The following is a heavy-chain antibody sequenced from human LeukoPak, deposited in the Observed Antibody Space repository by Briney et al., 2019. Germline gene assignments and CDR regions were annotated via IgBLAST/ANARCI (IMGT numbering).Heavy chain of an antibody. D-gene: IGHD3-22*01. J-gene: IGHJ4*02. CDR2: ISGSGGST. Sequence: GGSLRLSCAASGFTFSSYAMSWVRQAPGKGLEWVSAISGSGGSTYYADSVKGRFTISRDNSKNTLYLQMNSLRAEDTAVYYCARPEYYYDSSGLGHYWGQGTLVTVSS. CDR3: ARPEYYYDSSGLGHY. CDR1: GFTFSSYA. V-gene: IGHV3-23*01.